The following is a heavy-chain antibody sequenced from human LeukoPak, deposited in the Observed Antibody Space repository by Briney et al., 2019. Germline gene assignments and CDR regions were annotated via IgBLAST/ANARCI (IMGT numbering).Heavy chain of an antibody. CDR2: IDWDDDK. CDR1: GFSLSTGGVR. V-gene: IGHV2-70*04. Sequence: SGPTLVNPTQTLTLTCTFSGFSLSTGGVRVSWIRQPPGKALEWLARIDWDDDKFYNTSLKTRLTISKDTSKNQVVLTTTNMDPVDTATYYCARDLSGYPFDYWGQGTLVTVSS. CDR3: ARDLSGYPFDY. J-gene: IGHJ4*02. D-gene: IGHD5-18*01.